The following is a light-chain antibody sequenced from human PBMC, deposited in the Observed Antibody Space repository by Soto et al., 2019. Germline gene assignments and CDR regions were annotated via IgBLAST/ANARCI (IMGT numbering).Light chain of an antibody. CDR1: QSVSSY. CDR2: AAS. J-gene: IGKJ1*01. V-gene: IGKV3-20*01. CDR3: QQYLTSPKT. Sequence: EIVLTQSPATLSLSPGERATLSCRASQSVSSYLAWYQQKPAQAPRLLIYAASRRAPGIPERFSGSGSGTDFTLTISRLEPEDFAVYYCQQYLTSPKTFGQGTKVDIK.